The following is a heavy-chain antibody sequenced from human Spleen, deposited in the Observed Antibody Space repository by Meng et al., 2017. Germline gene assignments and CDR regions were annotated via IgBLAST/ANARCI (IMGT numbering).Heavy chain of an antibody. Sequence: SETLSLTCTFSGASFSSGCYYCSWIRQPAGKGLEWIGRIHTNGITNYNPSLKSRITMSVDTSKNQFSLELTSLTAADTAVYYCAAKVHTDAFDLWGQGTLVTVSS. CDR3: AAKVHTDAFDL. CDR2: IHTNGIT. D-gene: IGHD2-21*01. CDR1: GASFSSGCYY. V-gene: IGHV4-61*02. J-gene: IGHJ3*01.